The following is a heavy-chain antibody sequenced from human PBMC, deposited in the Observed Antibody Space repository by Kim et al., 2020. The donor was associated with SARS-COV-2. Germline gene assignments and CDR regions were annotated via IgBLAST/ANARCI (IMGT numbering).Heavy chain of an antibody. Sequence: ASVKVSCKVSGDTLTKLSMHWVRQAPGKGLEWMGGFDPEDGETIYAQKFQGRVTMTEDTSTDTAYMELSSLRSEDTAVYYCATDGTGTRFRTGYYGMDVWGRGTTVTVSS. CDR1: GDTLTKLS. V-gene: IGHV1-24*01. D-gene: IGHD1-7*01. CDR2: FDPEDGET. CDR3: ATDGTGTRFRTGYYGMDV. J-gene: IGHJ6*02.